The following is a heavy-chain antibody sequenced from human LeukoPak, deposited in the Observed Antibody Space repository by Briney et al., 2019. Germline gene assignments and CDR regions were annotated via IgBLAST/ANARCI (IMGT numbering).Heavy chain of an antibody. CDR1: GGSVNGYY. V-gene: IGHV4-59*02. Sequence: PSETLSLTCTVSGGSVNGYYWNWIRQPPGKGLEWIGFIHYSGLTVYSPSLQSRVTMSVDTSRNQFSLDLSSVTAADTALYYCALDPHEDEWNSLDFWGQGILVTVSS. CDR3: ALDPHEDEWNSLDF. J-gene: IGHJ4*02. D-gene: IGHD1-7*01. CDR2: IHYSGLT.